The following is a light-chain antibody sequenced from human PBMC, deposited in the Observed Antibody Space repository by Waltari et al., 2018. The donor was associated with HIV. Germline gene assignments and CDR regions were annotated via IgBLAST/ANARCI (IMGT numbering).Light chain of an antibody. Sequence: EIVLTQSPATLSLSPGERATLSCRASQNIGNYLAWYQQKPGQAPRLLIYDASDRVTGIPPRFSGSGSGTDFSLTVSSLEPEDFAIYYCQQRSNWLYTFGQGTKVEIK. CDR2: DAS. J-gene: IGKJ2*01. CDR3: QQRSNWLYT. CDR1: QNIGNY. V-gene: IGKV3-11*01.